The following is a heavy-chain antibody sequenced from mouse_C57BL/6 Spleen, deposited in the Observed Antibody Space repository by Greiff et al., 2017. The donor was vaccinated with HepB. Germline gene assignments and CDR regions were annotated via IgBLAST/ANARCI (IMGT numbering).Heavy chain of an antibody. CDR1: GFNIKDDY. V-gene: IGHV14-4*01. Sequence: EVQLQQSGAELVRPGASVKLSCTASGFNIKDDYMHWVKQRPEQGLEWIGWIDPENGDTEYASKFQGKATITADTSSNTAYLQLSSLTSEDTAVYDCTTRTTVVATYDVWGTGTTVTVSS. J-gene: IGHJ1*03. D-gene: IGHD1-1*01. CDR3: TTRTTVVATYDV. CDR2: IDPENGDT.